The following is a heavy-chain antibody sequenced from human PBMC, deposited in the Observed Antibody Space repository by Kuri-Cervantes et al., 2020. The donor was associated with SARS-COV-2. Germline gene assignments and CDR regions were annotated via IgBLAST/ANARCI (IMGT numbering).Heavy chain of an antibody. CDR2: IRNKANGGTT. CDR3: TRDPEFDP. D-gene: IGHD1-14*01. CDR1: GFTFSDYY. J-gene: IGHJ5*02. Sequence: GESLKISCAASGFTFSDYYMSWVRQAPGKGLEWVGFIRNKANGGTTEYAASVKGRFTISRDDSKSIAYLQMNSLKTEDTAVYYCTRDPEFDPWGQGTLVTVSS. V-gene: IGHV3-71*01.